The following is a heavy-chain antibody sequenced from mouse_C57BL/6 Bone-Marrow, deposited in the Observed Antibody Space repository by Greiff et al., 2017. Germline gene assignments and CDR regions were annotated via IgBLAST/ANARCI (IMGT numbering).Heavy chain of an antibody. J-gene: IGHJ2*01. CDR3: TVTTVVATRGY. D-gene: IGHD1-1*01. V-gene: IGHV14-4*01. CDR1: GYNIKDDY. CDR2: IDPENGDT. Sequence: VQLQQSGAELVRPGASVKLSCTASGYNIKDDYMHWVKQRPEQGLEWIGWIDPENGDTEYTSKFQGKATITADKSSNTAYLQLSSLTSEDSAVYYCTVTTVVATRGYGCRGPTLTLSS.